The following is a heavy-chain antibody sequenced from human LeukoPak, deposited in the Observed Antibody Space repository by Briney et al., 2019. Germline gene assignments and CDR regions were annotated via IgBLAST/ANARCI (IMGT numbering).Heavy chain of an antibody. CDR1: GIAFSEYF. J-gene: IGHJ5*02. D-gene: IGHD2-15*01. V-gene: IGHV3-11*04. CDR3: ARIPSQDRTWFDP. CDR2: ISGSGSYI. Sequence: GGSLRLSCAASGIAFSEYFMTWIRQAPGKGPEWLSHISGSGSYIYYADSVKGRFTISRDNAKNALYLQMNSLRADDTAIYYCARIPSQDRTWFDPWGQGTLVTVSS.